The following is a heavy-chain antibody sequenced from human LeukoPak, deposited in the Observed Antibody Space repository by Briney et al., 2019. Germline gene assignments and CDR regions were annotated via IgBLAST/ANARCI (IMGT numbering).Heavy chain of an antibody. CDR1: GFTFSSYA. V-gene: IGHV3-23*01. J-gene: IGHJ4*02. CDR3: AKDKRAAVVRSYFDY. Sequence: GGSLRLSCVVSGFTFSSYAMSWVRQAPGKGLEWVSAISGSGRSTYYAGSVKGRFTISRDNSKNTLYLQMNSLRAEDTAVYYCAKDKRAAVVRSYFDYWGQGTLVTVSS. D-gene: IGHD6-13*01. CDR2: ISGSGRST.